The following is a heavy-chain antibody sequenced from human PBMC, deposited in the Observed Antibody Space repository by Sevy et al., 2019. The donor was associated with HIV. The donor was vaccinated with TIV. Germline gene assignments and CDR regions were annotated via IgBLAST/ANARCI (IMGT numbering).Heavy chain of an antibody. V-gene: IGHV5-51*01. CDR3: ATSRSGYFDSSGYYIY. Sequence: GESLKISCQGSGYSFTSHWIGWVRHMPGKGLEWMGIIYPEDSETRYSPSFQGQVTFSADKSIRTAYLQWSSLKASDTAMYDCATSRSGYFDSSGYYIYWGQGTLVTVSS. CDR2: IYPEDSET. CDR1: GYSFTSHW. J-gene: IGHJ4*02. D-gene: IGHD3-22*01.